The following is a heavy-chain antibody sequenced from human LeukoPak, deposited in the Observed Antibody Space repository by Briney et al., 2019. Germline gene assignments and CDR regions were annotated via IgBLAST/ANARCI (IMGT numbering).Heavy chain of an antibody. CDR1: GFTFSDYA. CDR2: ISGSGGTT. V-gene: IGHV3-23*01. CDR3: AKDTTIIVVPAYGMDV. D-gene: IGHD2-2*01. J-gene: IGHJ6*02. Sequence: NPGGSLRLSCAASGFTFSDYAVHWVRQAPGKGLEWVSVISGSGGTTYYADSVKGRFTISRDNSKKTLYLQMNSLRAEDTAVYYCAKDTTIIVVPAYGMDVWGQGTTVTVSS.